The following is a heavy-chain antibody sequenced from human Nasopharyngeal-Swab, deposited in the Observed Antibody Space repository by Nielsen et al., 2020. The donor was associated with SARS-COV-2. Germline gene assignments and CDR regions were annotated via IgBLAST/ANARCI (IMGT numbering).Heavy chain of an antibody. CDR3: ARYGAGGSRITMVRGYMDV. V-gene: IGHV4-34*01. Sequence: SETLSLTCAVYGGSFSGYYWSWIRQPPGKGLEWIGEINNSGSTNYNPSLKSRVTISVDTSKNQFSLKLSSVTAADTAVYYCARYGAGGSRITMVRGYMDVWGKGTTVTVSS. J-gene: IGHJ6*03. CDR1: GGSFSGYY. CDR2: INNSGST. D-gene: IGHD3-10*01.